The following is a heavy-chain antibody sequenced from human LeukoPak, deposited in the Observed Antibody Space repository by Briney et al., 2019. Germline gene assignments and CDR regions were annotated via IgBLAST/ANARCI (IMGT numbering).Heavy chain of an antibody. CDR2: ISSSSSYI. CDR1: GFTFSSYS. CDR3: ARDRRAVADY. Sequence: GGSLRLSCAASGFTFSSYSINWVRQAPGKGLEWVSSISSSSSYIYYADSVKGRFTISRDNAKNSLYLQMNSLRAEDTAVYYCARDRRAVADYWGQGTLVTVSS. J-gene: IGHJ4*02. D-gene: IGHD4-23*01. V-gene: IGHV3-21*01.